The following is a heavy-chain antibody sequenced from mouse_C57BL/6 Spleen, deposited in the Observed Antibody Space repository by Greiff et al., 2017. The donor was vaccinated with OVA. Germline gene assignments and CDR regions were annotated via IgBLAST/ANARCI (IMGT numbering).Heavy chain of an antibody. CDR2: INYDGSST. V-gene: IGHV5-16*01. D-gene: IGHD1-1*01. CDR1: GFTFSDYY. J-gene: IGHJ4*01. Sequence: EVQLQESEGGLVQPGSSMKLSCTASGFTFSDYYMAWVRQVPEKGLEWVANINYDGSSTYYLDSLKSRFIISRDNAKNILYLQMSSLKSEDTATYYCARGDYGSSYGYAMDYWGQGTSVTVSS. CDR3: ARGDYGSSYGYAMDY.